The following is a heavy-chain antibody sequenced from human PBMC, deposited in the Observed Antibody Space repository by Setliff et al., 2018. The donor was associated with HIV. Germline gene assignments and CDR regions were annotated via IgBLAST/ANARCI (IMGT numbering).Heavy chain of an antibody. D-gene: IGHD2-2*01. CDR2: IIPTSGTA. V-gene: IGHV1-69*05. CDR1: GGTFSNYG. J-gene: IGHJ5*02. Sequence: SVKVSCKASGGTFSNYGMSWVRQAPGQGLEWMGGIIPTSGTANYAQKFQGRVTITTDESTSTAYMELSGLRSEDTAVYYCARDFGGYCSSMSCPGLFDPWGHGTLVTVSS. CDR3: ARDFGGYCSSMSCPGLFDP.